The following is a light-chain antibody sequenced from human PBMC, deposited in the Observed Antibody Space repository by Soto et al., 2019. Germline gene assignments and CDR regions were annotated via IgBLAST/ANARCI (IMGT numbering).Light chain of an antibody. Sequence: EIVLTQSPGTLSLSPGERATLSCRASQSVTRNYLAWYQQKPGQAPRILIYGASSRATGIPDRFSGSGSGTDSPLPIPRRGLEDFAVFYCQRYGGSPQAFGRGTRRKIK. CDR2: GAS. CDR1: QSVTRNY. V-gene: IGKV3-20*01. CDR3: QRYGGSPQA. J-gene: IGKJ2*01.